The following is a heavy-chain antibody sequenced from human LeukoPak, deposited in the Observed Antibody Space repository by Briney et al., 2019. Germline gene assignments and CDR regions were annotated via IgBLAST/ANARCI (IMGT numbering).Heavy chain of an antibody. V-gene: IGHV7-4-1*02. CDR1: GYTLTTYA. D-gene: IGHD5-12*01. J-gene: IGHJ4*02. CDR2: INTNTGNP. Sequence: ASVKVSCKASGYTLTTYAMNWVRQAPGQGLEWMGWINTNTGNPTYAQGFTGRFVFSLDTSVNTAYLQINSLQPEDTAIYYCARDRGGYMAYWGQGTLVTVSS. CDR3: ARDRGGYMAY.